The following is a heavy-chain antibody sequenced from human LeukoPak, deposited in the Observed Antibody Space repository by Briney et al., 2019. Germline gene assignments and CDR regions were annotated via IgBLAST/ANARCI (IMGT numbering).Heavy chain of an antibody. D-gene: IGHD3-9*01. CDR2: IHRAGRT. Sequence: SGTLSLTCAVSGVSVSSSEWWIWVRQPPGQGLEWIGEIHRAGRTRYNPSLKSRVTISMDYSKNQFSLKLTSVTAADTAIYYCGKTDIYFNPIDYWGPGSLVTVSS. J-gene: IGHJ4*02. CDR1: GVSVSSSEW. V-gene: IGHV4-4*02. CDR3: GKTDIYFNPIDY.